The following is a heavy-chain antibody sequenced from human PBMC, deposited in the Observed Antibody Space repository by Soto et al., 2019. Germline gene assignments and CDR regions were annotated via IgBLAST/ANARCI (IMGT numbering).Heavy chain of an antibody. CDR2: SRNRVNSHTT. J-gene: IGHJ6*01. D-gene: IGHD1-26*01. CDR3: TRGLLGGAPSSTFHGMDV. Sequence: EVQLVESGGGLVQPGGSLRLSCAASGFTFSDHYMDWVRQAPGKGLEWVARSRNRVNSHTTEYAASVKGRFTISRDESKSSLYLQMNSLKVEDTAVYYCTRGLLGGAPSSTFHGMDVWGQGNTVTVSS. CDR1: GFTFSDHY. V-gene: IGHV3-72*01.